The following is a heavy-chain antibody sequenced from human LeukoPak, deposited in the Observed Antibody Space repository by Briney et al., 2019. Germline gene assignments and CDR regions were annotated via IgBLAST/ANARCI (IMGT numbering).Heavy chain of an antibody. CDR3: AKDPLRYFDWADDAFDI. J-gene: IGHJ3*02. Sequence: GGSLRLSCAASGFTFSRHWMTWVRQAPGKGLEWVANIKHDGSEKNYVDSVKGRFTISRDNAKNSLYLQMNSLRAEDTAVYYCAKDPLRYFDWADDAFDIWGQGTMVTVSS. D-gene: IGHD3-9*01. V-gene: IGHV3-7*03. CDR1: GFTFSRHW. CDR2: IKHDGSEK.